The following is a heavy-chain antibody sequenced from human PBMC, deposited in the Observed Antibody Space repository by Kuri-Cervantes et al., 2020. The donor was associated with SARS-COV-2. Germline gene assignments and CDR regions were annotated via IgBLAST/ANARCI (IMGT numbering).Heavy chain of an antibody. J-gene: IGHJ4*02. CDR3: ARPNWGLDY. CDR2: ISSSGSTI. D-gene: IGHD7-27*01. V-gene: IGHV3-11*04. Sequence: GESLKISCAAPGFTFSDYYMSWIRQAPGKGLEWVSYISSSGSTIYYADSVKGRFTISRDNAKNSLYLRMNSLRAEDTAVYYCARPNWGLDYWGQGTLVTVSS. CDR1: GFTFSDYY.